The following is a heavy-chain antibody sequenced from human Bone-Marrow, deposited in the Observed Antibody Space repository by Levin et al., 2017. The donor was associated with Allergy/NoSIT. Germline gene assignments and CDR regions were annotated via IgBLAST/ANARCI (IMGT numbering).Heavy chain of an antibody. D-gene: IGHD6-19*01. CDR3: TTGPGSAWYEA. J-gene: IGHJ5*02. V-gene: IGHV3-15*01. Sequence: GGSLRLSCAASGFTFSNVWMSWVRQAPGKGLEWVGYIKSKADGGTTDYAAPVTDSFIISRDDSKDTLHLQMNNLKIEDTAEYSCTTGPGSAWYEAWGQGTPVTVSS. CDR1: GFTFSNVW. CDR2: IKSKADGGTT.